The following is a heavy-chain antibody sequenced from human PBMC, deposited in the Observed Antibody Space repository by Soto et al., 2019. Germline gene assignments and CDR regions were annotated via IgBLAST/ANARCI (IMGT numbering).Heavy chain of an antibody. Sequence: XETLSLTCTVAGCSISSYYWSWIRQPAGKGLEWIGRIYTSGSTNYNPSLKSRVTMSVDTSKNQFSLKLSSVTAADTAVYYCARETTVSKRVWGQGTLVTVSS. V-gene: IGHV4-4*07. J-gene: IGHJ4*02. D-gene: IGHD4-4*01. CDR1: GCSISSYY. CDR2: IYTSGST. CDR3: ARETTVSKRV.